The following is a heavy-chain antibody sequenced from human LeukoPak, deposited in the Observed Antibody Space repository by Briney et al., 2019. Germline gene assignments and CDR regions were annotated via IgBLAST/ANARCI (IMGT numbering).Heavy chain of an antibody. Sequence: GGSLRLSCAASGVTFDTYGMNWVRQAPGKGLEWLSHIGSGGSTIYYADSVTGRFTISRDNAKNSLYLQMNSLRAEDTAIYYCAGEGSGWLPNFWGQGTLVTVSS. CDR1: GVTFDTYG. D-gene: IGHD6-19*01. V-gene: IGHV3-48*04. CDR2: IGSGGSTI. CDR3: AGEGSGWLPNF. J-gene: IGHJ4*02.